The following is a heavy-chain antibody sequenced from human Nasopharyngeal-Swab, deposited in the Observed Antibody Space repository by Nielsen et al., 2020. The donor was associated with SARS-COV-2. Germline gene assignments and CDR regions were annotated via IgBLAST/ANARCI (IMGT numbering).Heavy chain of an antibody. Sequence: ASVKVSCKASGYTFTGYYMHRVRQAPGQGLEWMGRINPNSGGTNYAQKFQGRVTMTRDTSISTAYMELSRLRSDDTAVYYCARAGPTVTYNWFDPWGQGTLVTVSS. V-gene: IGHV1-2*06. CDR1: GYTFTGYY. CDR3: ARAGPTVTYNWFDP. CDR2: INPNSGGT. D-gene: IGHD4-17*01. J-gene: IGHJ5*02.